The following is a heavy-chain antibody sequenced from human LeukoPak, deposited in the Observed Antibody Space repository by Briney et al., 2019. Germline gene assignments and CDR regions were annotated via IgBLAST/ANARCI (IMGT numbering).Heavy chain of an antibody. J-gene: IGHJ5*02. Sequence: PGGSLRLSCAASGFTFSSYSMTWVRQAPGKGLEWVSSISSSSYIYYADSVKGRFTISRDNAKNSLYLQMNSLRAEDTAVYYCARDSRPLWFGELLRYGFDPWGQGTLVTVSS. D-gene: IGHD3-10*01. CDR2: ISSSSYI. V-gene: IGHV3-21*01. CDR1: GFTFSSYS. CDR3: ARDSRPLWFGELLRYGFDP.